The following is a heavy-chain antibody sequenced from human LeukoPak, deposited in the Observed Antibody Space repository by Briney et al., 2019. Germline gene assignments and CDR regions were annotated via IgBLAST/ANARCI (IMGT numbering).Heavy chain of an antibody. V-gene: IGHV3-30-3*01. CDR3: TRDMIRGVPDYIDY. CDR2: ISAEGDIQ. D-gene: IGHD3-10*01. CDR1: GFTFSSYS. J-gene: IGHJ4*02. Sequence: GGSLRLSCAASGFTFSSYSMHWVRQAPGKGLEWVAAISAEGDIQIYLDSVMGRFTISGDNSKSTLYLQMNSLRIEDTGFYYCTRDMIRGVPDYIDYWGQGTLVTVSS.